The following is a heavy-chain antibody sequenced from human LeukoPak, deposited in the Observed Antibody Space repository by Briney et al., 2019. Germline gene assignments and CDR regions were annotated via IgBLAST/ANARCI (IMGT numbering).Heavy chain of an antibody. V-gene: IGHV1-2*02. J-gene: IGHJ4*02. CDR2: INPNSGGT. CDR1: GYTFTGYY. D-gene: IGHD3-10*01. Sequence: GASVKVSCKASGYTFTGYYMHWVRQAPGQGLEWMRWINPNSGGTNYAQKFQGRVTMTRDTSISTAYMELSRLRSDDTAVYYCARDVLLWFGELLPNSGGLDYWGQGTLVTVSS. CDR3: ARDVLLWFGELLPNSGGLDY.